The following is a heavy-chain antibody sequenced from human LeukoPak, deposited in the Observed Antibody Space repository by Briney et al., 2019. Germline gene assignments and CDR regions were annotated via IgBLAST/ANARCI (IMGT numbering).Heavy chain of an antibody. CDR2: INPNSGGT. V-gene: IGHV1-2*04. Sequence: ASVKVSCKASGYTFTDYYMHWVRQAPGQGLEWMGCINPNSGGTNYAQKFQGWVTMTRDTSINTAYMELSRLRSDDTAVYYCARGGVVPTARWFAPWGQGTLVTVSS. CDR1: GYTFTDYY. D-gene: IGHD2-2*01. J-gene: IGHJ5*02. CDR3: ARGGVVPTARWFAP.